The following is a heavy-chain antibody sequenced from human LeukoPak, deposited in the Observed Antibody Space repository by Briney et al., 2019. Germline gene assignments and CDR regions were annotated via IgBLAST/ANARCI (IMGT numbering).Heavy chain of an antibody. Sequence: GGSLRLSCAASGFTVSGIYMNWVRQAPGKGLEWVSVIYSAGNTYYADSVKGRFTISRDTSMNTLYLQLNSLRAEDTAVYYCARDGNYGSGPYYFGMDVWGQGTTVTVSS. V-gene: IGHV3-66*01. D-gene: IGHD3-10*01. CDR2: IYSAGNT. CDR1: GFTVSGIY. J-gene: IGHJ6*02. CDR3: ARDGNYGSGPYYFGMDV.